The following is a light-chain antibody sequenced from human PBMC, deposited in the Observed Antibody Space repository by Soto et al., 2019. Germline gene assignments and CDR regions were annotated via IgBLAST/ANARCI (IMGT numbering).Light chain of an antibody. Sequence: EIVLTQSPGTLSLSPGERATLSCRASQSVSSSYLAWYQQKPGQAPRLLIYGASSRASGIPARFSGSGSGTDFTLTISSLEPEDFAVYYCQQYASSVCTFGQGTKVEIK. CDR2: GAS. CDR1: QSVSSSY. V-gene: IGKV3-20*01. J-gene: IGKJ1*01. CDR3: QQYASSVCT.